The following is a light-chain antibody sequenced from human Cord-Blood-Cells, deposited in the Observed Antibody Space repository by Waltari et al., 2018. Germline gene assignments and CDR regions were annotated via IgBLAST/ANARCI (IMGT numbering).Light chain of an antibody. Sequence: QSALTQPPSVSGSPGQSVTISCTGTSSDVGSYRVSWYQHPPGTAPKLMIYEVSNRPSGVPDRFTGSKSGNAASLTSSGLQAEDEADYYCSSYTSSSPWVFGGGTKLTVL. CDR2: EVS. CDR1: SSDVGSYR. J-gene: IGLJ3*02. CDR3: SSYTSSSPWV. V-gene: IGLV2-18*02.